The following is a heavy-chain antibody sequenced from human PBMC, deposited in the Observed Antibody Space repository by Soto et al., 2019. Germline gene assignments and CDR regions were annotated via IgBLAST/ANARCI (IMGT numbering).Heavy chain of an antibody. Sequence: SETLSLTCTVSGGSIISYYWSWIRQHTGKGLEWIGYIYYSGSTYYNPSLKSRVTISVDTSKNQFSLKLSSVTAADTAVYYCARGYLGYCSGGSCAAGWFDPWGQGTLVTVSS. D-gene: IGHD2-15*01. CDR1: GGSIISYY. J-gene: IGHJ5*02. CDR3: ARGYLGYCSGGSCAAGWFDP. V-gene: IGHV4-59*06. CDR2: IYYSGST.